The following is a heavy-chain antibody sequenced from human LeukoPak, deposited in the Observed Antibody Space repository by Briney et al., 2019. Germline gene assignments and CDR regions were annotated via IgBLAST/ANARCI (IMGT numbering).Heavy chain of an antibody. V-gene: IGHV3-15*01. CDR1: GFTFNNAW. CDR3: TTEVNYYGSGNRDY. D-gene: IGHD3-10*01. CDR2: IRSKTDGGTT. J-gene: IGHJ4*02. Sequence: GGSLRLSCAASGFTFNNAWMSWVRQAPGKGLDWVGRIRSKTDGGTTDYAAPVKGRFTISRDDSKNTLYLQMNSLKSEDTAVYYCTTEVNYYGSGNRDYWGQGTLVSVSS.